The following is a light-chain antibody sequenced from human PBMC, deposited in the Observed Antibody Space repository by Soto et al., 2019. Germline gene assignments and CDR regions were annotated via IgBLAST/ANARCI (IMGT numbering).Light chain of an antibody. J-gene: IGLJ1*01. V-gene: IGLV2-23*02. CDR3: CSYAGSSTLV. CDR2: EVS. CDR1: SSDVGSYNL. Sequence: QSVLTQPASVSGSPGQSITISCTGTSSDVGSYNLVSWYQHHPGKAPKLMIYEVSKRPSGVSNRFSGSKSGNTASLTISGLQAEDEADYYCCSYAGSSTLVFGTGTKVIVL.